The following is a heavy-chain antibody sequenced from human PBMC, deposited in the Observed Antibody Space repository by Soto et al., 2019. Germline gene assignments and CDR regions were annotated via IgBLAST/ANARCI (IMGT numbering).Heavy chain of an antibody. CDR3: ATDDIGVIPDAFDI. V-gene: IGHV3-23*01. Sequence: EVQLLESGGGLVQPGGSLRLSCAASGFTFSNYAMTWVRQAPGKGLEWVSAIGGSGGATYYADSVKGRFTVSRDNSKNMLYLQVNSLRAEYTSVYYCATDDIGVIPDAFDIWGQGTMVTVSS. CDR2: IGGSGGAT. J-gene: IGHJ3*02. CDR1: GFTFSNYA. D-gene: IGHD3-16*02.